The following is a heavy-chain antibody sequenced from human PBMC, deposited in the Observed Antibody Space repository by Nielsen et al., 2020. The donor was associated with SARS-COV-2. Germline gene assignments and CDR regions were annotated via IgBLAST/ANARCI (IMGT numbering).Heavy chain of an antibody. D-gene: IGHD3-3*01. CDR3: AREASYDFWSGYSYYFDY. J-gene: IGHJ4*02. Sequence: GESLKISCAASGFTFSSYSMNWVRQAPGKGLEWVSSISSSSSYIYYADSVKGRFTISRDNAKNSLYLQMNSLRAEDTAVYYCAREASYDFWSGYSYYFDYWGQGNLVNVSS. V-gene: IGHV3-21*01. CDR2: ISSSSSYI. CDR1: GFTFSSYS.